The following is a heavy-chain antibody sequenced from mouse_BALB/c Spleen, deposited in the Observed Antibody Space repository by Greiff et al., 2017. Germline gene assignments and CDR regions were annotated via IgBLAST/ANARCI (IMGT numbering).Heavy chain of an antibody. D-gene: IGHD2-1*01. CDR3: ARGKSASVYSDFAV. Sequence: VQLKQSGAELVRPGALVKLSCKASGFNIKDYYMHWVKQRPEQGLEWIGWIDPENGNTIYDPKFQGKASITADTSSNTAYLQRSSLTSEDTAVYYCARGKSASVYSDFAVCGAETTRTVSS. CDR2: IDPENGNT. J-gene: IGHJ1*01. CDR1: GFNIKDYY. V-gene: IGHV14-1*02.